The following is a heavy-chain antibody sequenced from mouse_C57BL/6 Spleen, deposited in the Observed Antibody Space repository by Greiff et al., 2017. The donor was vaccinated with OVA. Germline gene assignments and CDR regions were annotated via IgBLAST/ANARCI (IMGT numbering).Heavy chain of an antibody. D-gene: IGHD3-2*02. V-gene: IGHV1-69*01. CDR1: GYTFTSYW. CDR3: ARMTAQATFFDY. CDR2: IDPSDSYN. J-gene: IGHJ2*01. Sequence: QVQLQQPGAELVMPGASVKLSCKASGYTFTSYWMHWVKQRPGQGLEWIGEIDPSDSYNNYNQKFKGKSTLTVAKSSSTAYMQLSSLTSEDSAVYYCARMTAQATFFDYWGQGTTLTVSS.